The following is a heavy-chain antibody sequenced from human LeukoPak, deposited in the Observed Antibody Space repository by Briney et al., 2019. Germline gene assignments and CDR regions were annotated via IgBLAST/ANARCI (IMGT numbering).Heavy chain of an antibody. J-gene: IGHJ4*02. CDR3: ARSGGSGSYSYHFDY. D-gene: IGHD3-10*01. Sequence: GASVKVSCKXSGGTFSSYAISWVRQAPGQGLEWMGGIIPIFGTANYAQKFQGRVTITTDESTSTAYMELSSLRSEDTAVYYCARSGGSGSYSYHFDYWGPGTLVTVSS. V-gene: IGHV1-69*05. CDR2: IIPIFGTA. CDR1: GGTFSSYA.